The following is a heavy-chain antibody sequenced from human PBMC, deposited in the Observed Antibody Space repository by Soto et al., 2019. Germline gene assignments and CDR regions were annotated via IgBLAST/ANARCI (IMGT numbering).Heavy chain of an antibody. CDR2: INVGNGNT. J-gene: IGHJ3*02. V-gene: IGHV1-3*01. CDR3: AKGNNFGDVRRGDAFDI. Sequence: QVHLVQSGAEVKKPGASVKVSCKASGYSFRSSAMHWVRQAPGQRLEWMGWINVGNGNTRYSQKFQARVTITRDTFASTAYMEVGSLSSEDTAVYYCAKGNNFGDVRRGDAFDIWGQGTMVIVSS. CDR1: GYSFRSSA. D-gene: IGHD4-17*01.